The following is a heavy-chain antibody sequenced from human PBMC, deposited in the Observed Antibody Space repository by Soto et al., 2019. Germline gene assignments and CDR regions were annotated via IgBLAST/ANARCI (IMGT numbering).Heavy chain of an antibody. CDR3: ARGSSIAGLYYGMDV. V-gene: IGHV4-31*03. J-gene: IGHJ6*02. CDR2: NYYSGIT. D-gene: IGHD6-6*01. Sequence: QVQLQESGPGLVKPSQTLSLTCTVSGGSISSGGYYWTWIRQHPGKGLEWIGYNYYSGITYYNPSLKRRVTISRDTSKNQFSLKLSSVTAADTAVYYCARGSSIAGLYYGMDVWGQGTTVTVSS. CDR1: GGSISSGGYY.